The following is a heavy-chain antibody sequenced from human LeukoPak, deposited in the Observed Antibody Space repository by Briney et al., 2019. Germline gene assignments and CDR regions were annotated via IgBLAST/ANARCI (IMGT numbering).Heavy chain of an antibody. CDR1: GGSFSGYY. J-gene: IGHJ6*02. CDR2: INHSGST. V-gene: IGHV4-34*01. CDR3: ARFNVYYDILTGYYPPYYYYGMDV. Sequence: SETLSLTCAVYGGSFSGYYWSWIRQPPGKGLEWIGEINHSGSTNYNPSLKSRVTISVDTSKNQFSLKLSSVTAADTAVYYCARFNVYYDILTGYYPPYYYYGMDVWGQRTTVTVSS. D-gene: IGHD3-9*01.